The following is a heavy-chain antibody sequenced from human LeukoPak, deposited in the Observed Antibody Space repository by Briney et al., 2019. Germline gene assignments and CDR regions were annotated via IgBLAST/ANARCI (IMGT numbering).Heavy chain of an antibody. CDR3: ARDDYRGVTNFDP. Sequence: LETLSLTCTVSGGSISPYFWSWMRQTPGKGLEWIGCISYTGSTNYNPALKSQVTISVYTSKNQFCLQLTSVTAADTAVYYCARDDYRGVTNFDPWAQGTLVTVSS. V-gene: IGHV4-59*01. D-gene: IGHD3-10*01. J-gene: IGHJ5*02. CDR2: ISYTGST. CDR1: GGSISPYF.